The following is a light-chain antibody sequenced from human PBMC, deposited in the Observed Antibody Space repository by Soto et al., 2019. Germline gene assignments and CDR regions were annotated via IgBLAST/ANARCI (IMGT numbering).Light chain of an antibody. J-gene: IGKJ1*01. CDR1: QSISNW. Sequence: DILMTQSPSTLPASVGDRVTITCRASQSISNWLAWYQQKPGTAPKVLIYHASNLQSGVPSRFSGSGSGTDFTLTISRLEPEDFAVYYCQQYGSSPRTLGQGTKVDIK. CDR2: HAS. CDR3: QQYGSSPRT. V-gene: IGKV1-5*01.